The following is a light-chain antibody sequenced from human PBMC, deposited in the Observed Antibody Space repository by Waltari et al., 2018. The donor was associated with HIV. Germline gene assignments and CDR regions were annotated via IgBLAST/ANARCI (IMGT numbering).Light chain of an antibody. J-gene: IGKJ5*01. V-gene: IGKV3-15*01. Sequence: EIVMTQSPATLSVSPGERATVSCRASQSLASNLAWYQQKPGQAPRLLIHGASTRATGSPARFSGSGSGTEFTLTISSLQSEDFAVYYCQQYNNWPITFGQGTRLEIK. CDR1: QSLASN. CDR2: GAS. CDR3: QQYNNWPIT.